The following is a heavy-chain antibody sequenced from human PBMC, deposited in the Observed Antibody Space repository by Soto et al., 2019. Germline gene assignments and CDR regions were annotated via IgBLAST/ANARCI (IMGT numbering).Heavy chain of an antibody. Sequence: GASVKVSCKASGYTFTSYAMHWVRQAPGQRLEWMGWINAGNGNTKYSQKFQGRVTITRDTSASTAYMELSSLRSEDTAVYYCARENTAMVYYYYGMDVWGQGTTVTVS. CDR3: ARENTAMVYYYYGMDV. V-gene: IGHV1-3*01. CDR2: INAGNGNT. CDR1: GYTFTSYA. D-gene: IGHD5-18*01. J-gene: IGHJ6*02.